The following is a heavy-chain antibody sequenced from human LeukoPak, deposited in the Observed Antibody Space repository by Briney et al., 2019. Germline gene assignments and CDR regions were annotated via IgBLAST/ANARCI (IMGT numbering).Heavy chain of an antibody. CDR1: GGSISSYY. D-gene: IGHD3-10*01. Sequence: SETLSLTCTVSGGSISSYYWSWIRQPPGKGLEWIGYIYYSGSTNYNPSLKSRVTISVDTSKNQFSLKLSSVTAADTAVYYCARTWLKVCWFDPWGQGTLVTVSS. CDR3: ARTWLKVCWFDP. J-gene: IGHJ5*02. CDR2: IYYSGST. V-gene: IGHV4-59*01.